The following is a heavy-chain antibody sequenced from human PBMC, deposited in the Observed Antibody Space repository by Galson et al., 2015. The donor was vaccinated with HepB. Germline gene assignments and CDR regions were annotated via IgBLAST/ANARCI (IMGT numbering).Heavy chain of an antibody. CDR3: ARGGRDGGAFDI. J-gene: IGHJ3*02. CDR2: IYHSGST. CDR1: GGSISSGGYS. D-gene: IGHD3-10*01. V-gene: IGHV4-30-2*01. Sequence: TLSLTCAVSGGSISSGGYSWSWIRQPPGKGLEWIGYIYHSGSTYYNPSLKSRVTISVDRSKNQFSLKLSSVTAADTAVYYCARGGRDGGAFDIWGQGTMVTVSS.